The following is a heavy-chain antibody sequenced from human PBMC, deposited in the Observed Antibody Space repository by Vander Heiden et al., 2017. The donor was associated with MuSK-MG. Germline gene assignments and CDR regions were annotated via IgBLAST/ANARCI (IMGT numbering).Heavy chain of an antibody. V-gene: IGHV1-18*01. CDR3: ARDWVFYYDSSGYKTVSRGDY. Sequence: QVQLVQSGAEVKKPGASVKVSCKASGYTFTSYGISWVRQAPGQGLEWMGWISAYNGNTNYAQKLQGRVTMTTDTSTSTAYMELRSLRSDDTAVYYCARDWVFYYDSSGYKTVSRGDYWGQGTLVTVSS. J-gene: IGHJ4*02. D-gene: IGHD3-22*01. CDR2: ISAYNGNT. CDR1: GYTFTSYG.